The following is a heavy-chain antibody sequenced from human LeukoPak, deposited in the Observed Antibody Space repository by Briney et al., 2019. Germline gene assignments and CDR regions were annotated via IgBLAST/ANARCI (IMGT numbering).Heavy chain of an antibody. Sequence: GGSLRLSCAASGFTFDDYAMHWVRQAPGKGLEWVSGISWNSGSIVYADSVKGRFTISRDNAKNSLYLQMNSLRSEDMAVYYCAMSSASGSIPGGFDFWGQGTLVSVSS. J-gene: IGHJ4*02. CDR2: ISWNSGSI. V-gene: IGHV3-9*03. CDR3: AMSSASGSIPGGFDF. CDR1: GFTFDDYA. D-gene: IGHD2-2*01.